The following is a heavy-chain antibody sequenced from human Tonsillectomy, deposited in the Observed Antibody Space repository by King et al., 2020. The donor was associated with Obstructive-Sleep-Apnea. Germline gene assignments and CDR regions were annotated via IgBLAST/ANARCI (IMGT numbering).Heavy chain of an antibody. CDR2: IGSTSSHT. V-gene: IGHV3-11*06. CDR1: GFTFSDYY. Sequence: VQLVESGGGLVKPGGSLRLSCAASGFTFSDYYMNWIRQAPGKGLEWVSYIGSTSSHTEYGDSVKGRFTISRDNSKNALYLQMRSLRAEDTAVYYCARDRGVGASGYDYWGQGTLVTVSS. CDR3: ARDRGVGASGYDY. D-gene: IGHD1-26*01. J-gene: IGHJ4*02.